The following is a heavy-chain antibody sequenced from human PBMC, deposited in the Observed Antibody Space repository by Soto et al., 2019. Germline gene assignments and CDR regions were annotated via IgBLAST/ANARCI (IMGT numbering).Heavy chain of an antibody. CDR1: GFTFSNYA. J-gene: IGHJ4*02. D-gene: IGHD3-16*01. CDR3: AKDRLAGGFDY. V-gene: IGHV3-23*04. Sequence: DVQLVDSGGGLVQPGGSLRVSCAASGFTFSNYAMSWVRQAAGKGLEWVSLVSASAGTTYYTDSVKGRFTISRDNSRNTVYLQMNSLRADDTAVYYCAKDRLAGGFDYWGQGTLVTVSS. CDR2: VSASAGTT.